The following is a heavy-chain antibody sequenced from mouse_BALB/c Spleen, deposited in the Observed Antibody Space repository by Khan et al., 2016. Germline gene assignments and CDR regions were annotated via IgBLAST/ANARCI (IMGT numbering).Heavy chain of an antibody. J-gene: IGHJ2*01. CDR3: AREGGWAFDY. Sequence: VQLQQSGPELVKPGASVKISCKASGYTFTDYNMHWVKQSHGKSLERIGYIYPYNGGTGYNHKFNSKATSSVEDFSSTDYIDLRSPSSADSAVSYCAREGGWAFDYWGQGTTLTVSS. CDR2: IYPYNGGT. V-gene: IGHV1S29*02. D-gene: IGHD3-3*01. CDR1: GYTFTDYN.